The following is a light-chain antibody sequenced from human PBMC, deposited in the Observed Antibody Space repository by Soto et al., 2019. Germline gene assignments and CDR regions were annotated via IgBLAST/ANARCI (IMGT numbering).Light chain of an antibody. CDR1: QSVRSN. Sequence: EVVMTQSPATLSVSPGERATLSCRASQSVRSNLTWYQQKPGQAPRLLIYDASTRATGIPARFSGSGSDTEFTLTISSLQSEDCAVYYCQHYNAWPLTFGGGTRVEMK. V-gene: IGKV3-15*01. J-gene: IGKJ4*01. CDR3: QHYNAWPLT. CDR2: DAS.